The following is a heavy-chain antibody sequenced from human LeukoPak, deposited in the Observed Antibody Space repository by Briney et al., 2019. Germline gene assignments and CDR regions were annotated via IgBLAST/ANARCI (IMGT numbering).Heavy chain of an antibody. J-gene: IGHJ3*02. CDR2: IGSSGSVI. D-gene: IGHD1-26*01. Sequence: GGSLRLSCAASGFTFSSFEMNWVRQAPGKGLEWVSYIGSSGSVIYYTDSVKGRFTISRDNTKNSLYLQMNSLRVEETAIYYCARGTDSGTSTRGGAFDIWGQGTMVTVSS. V-gene: IGHV3-48*03. CDR3: ARGTDSGTSTRGGAFDI. CDR1: GFTFSSFE.